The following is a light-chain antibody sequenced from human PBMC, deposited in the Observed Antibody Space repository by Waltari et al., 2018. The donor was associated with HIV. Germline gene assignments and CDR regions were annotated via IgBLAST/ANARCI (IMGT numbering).Light chain of an antibody. CDR3: LSYDGRLLEV. J-gene: IGLJ1*01. CDR2: DVS. CDR1: NSDIGSYNR. V-gene: IGLV2-18*02. Sequence: QSALTQPLAVSGSPGQSVTISCTGTNSDIGSYNRVCWYQQTPGTAPKLVIYDVSRRPSGVPARFSGSKSGTSASLTITGLQTEDEADYYCLSYDGRLLEVFGTGTKVSVL.